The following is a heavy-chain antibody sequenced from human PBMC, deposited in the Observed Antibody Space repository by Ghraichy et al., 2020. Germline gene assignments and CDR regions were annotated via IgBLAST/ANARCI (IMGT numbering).Heavy chain of an antibody. Sequence: SGPTLVKPTQTLTLTCTFSGFSLSTSGVGVGWIRQPPGKALEWLALIYWNDDKRYSPSLKSRLTITKDTSKNQVVLTMTNMDPVDTATYYCAHSPRAAGTTHVWFDPWGQGTLVTVSS. D-gene: IGHD1-7*01. V-gene: IGHV2-5*01. CDR2: IYWNDDK. CDR3: AHSPRAAGTTHVWFDP. CDR1: GFSLSTSGVG. J-gene: IGHJ5*02.